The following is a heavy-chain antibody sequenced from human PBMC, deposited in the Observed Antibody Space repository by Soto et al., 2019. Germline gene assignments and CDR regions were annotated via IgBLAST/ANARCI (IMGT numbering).Heavy chain of an antibody. J-gene: IGHJ4*02. V-gene: IGHV3-23*01. CDR2: ISGSGGST. D-gene: IGHD2-2*01. CDR3: AKDGGTYCSSTSCYFDY. CDR1: GFTFSSYA. Sequence: EVQLLESGGGLVQPGGSLRLSCAASGFTFSSYAMSWVRQAPGKGLEWVLAISGSGGSTYYAGSVKGRFTISRDNSKNTLYLQMNSLRAEDTAVYYCAKDGGTYCSSTSCYFDYWGQGTLVTVSS.